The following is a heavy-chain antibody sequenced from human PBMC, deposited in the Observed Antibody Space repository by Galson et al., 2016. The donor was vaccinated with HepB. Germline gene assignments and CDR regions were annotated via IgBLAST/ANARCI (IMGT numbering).Heavy chain of an antibody. J-gene: IGHJ3*02. CDR2: IVIGSGNT. V-gene: IGHV1-58*01. Sequence: SVKVSCKAFGFTFTSSAVQWVRQARGQPLEWIGWIVIGSGNTNYAQKFQEKVSITRDMSTNTAYMDLSSLRSEDTAVYYCAAVGESVMVTATRLGTFDIWGQGTMLTVSS. CDR1: GFTFTSSA. D-gene: IGHD2-21*02. CDR3: AAVGESVMVTATRLGTFDI.